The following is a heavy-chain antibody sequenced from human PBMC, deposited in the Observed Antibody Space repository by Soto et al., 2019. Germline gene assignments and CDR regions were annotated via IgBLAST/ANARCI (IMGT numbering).Heavy chain of an antibody. CDR3: ASSEVAPYDFWRGPLGVFGAVDS. D-gene: IGHD3-3*01. CDR2: LSAFKGNT. J-gene: IGHJ3*02. Sequence: GPSVKVSCTASGYTFTSYGISWVRQAPGQGREWMGWLSAFKGNTNYAQKLQGRVTMTTDTSTSTAYMELRSLRYDETAVYYCASSEVAPYDFWRGPLGVFGAVDSWG. V-gene: IGHV1-18*01. CDR1: GYTFTSYG.